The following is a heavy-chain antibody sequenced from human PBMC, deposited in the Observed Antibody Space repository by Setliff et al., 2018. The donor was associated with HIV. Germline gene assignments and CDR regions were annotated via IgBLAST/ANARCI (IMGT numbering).Heavy chain of an antibody. Sequence: GSLRLSCAASGFTFNSYSMNWVRQAPGKGLEWVSSISSSNSYKHYADSVKGRFTISRDNAKNSLYLQMNSLRAEDTAVYYCASVLRYYGSGSYPFGYWGQGTLVTVSS. CDR3: ASVLRYYGSGSYPFGY. J-gene: IGHJ4*02. CDR2: ISSSNSYK. V-gene: IGHV3-21*01. CDR1: GFTFNSYS. D-gene: IGHD3-10*01.